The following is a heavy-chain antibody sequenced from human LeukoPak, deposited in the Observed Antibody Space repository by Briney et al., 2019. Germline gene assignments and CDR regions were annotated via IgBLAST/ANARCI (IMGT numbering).Heavy chain of an antibody. CDR1: GGSISSSSYY. Sequence: SETLSLTCTVSGGSISSSSYYWGWIRQPPGKGLEWIGNIYYSGSTYYSPSLKSRVTISVDTSKKQVSLMLSSVTAADTAVYYCARGVRYYYYMDVWGKGTTVTISS. D-gene: IGHD3-10*01. CDR3: ARGVRYYYYMDV. CDR2: IYYSGST. J-gene: IGHJ6*03. V-gene: IGHV4-39*01.